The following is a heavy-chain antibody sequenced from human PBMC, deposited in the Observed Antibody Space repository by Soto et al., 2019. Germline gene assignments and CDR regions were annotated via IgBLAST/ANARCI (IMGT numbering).Heavy chain of an antibody. D-gene: IGHD7-27*01. V-gene: IGHV3-23*01. CDR3: AKDLRGDDLGRDY. Sequence: EVQMLQTGGGLVQPGGSLRLSCEASGFAFSGYAMSWVRQAPGRGLEWVSAISTTGDRTYYADPVKGRFTISRDNPKNTLYLQMHSLRAEDTAVYYCAKDLRGDDLGRDYWGQGALVTVSS. CDR2: ISTTGDRT. J-gene: IGHJ4*02. CDR1: GFAFSGYA.